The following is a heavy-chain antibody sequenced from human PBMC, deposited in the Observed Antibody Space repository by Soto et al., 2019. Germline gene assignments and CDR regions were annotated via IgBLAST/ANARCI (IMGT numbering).Heavy chain of an antibody. CDR1: GFTFSSYY. D-gene: IGHD2-21*01. V-gene: IGHV3-30-3*01. J-gene: IGHJ4*02. CDR3: ARGRTVRDHDDFDL. CDR2: MSYDGNSK. Sequence: QVQLVESGGGVVQPGRSLRLSCAASGFTFSSYYMHWVRQATGKGLEWVAAMSYDGNSKYFADSVKGRFTISRDNSKNTLSLQMNSLGAEDSAVYYCARGRTVRDHDDFDLWGQGTLVTVSS.